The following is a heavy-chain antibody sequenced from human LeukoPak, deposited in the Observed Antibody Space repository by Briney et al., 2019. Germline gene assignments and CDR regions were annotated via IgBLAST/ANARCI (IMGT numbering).Heavy chain of an antibody. V-gene: IGHV4-39*01. D-gene: IGHD4-17*01. CDR1: GGSISSSSYY. CDR2: TYYSGST. CDR3: ARKSTVTTGVYYFDY. Sequence: SETLSLTCTVSGGSISSSSYYWGWIRQPPGKGLEWMGSTYYSGSTYYNPSLRSRVTISVDTSKNQFSLKLSSVTAADTAVYYCARKSTVTTGVYYFDYWGQGTLVTVSS. J-gene: IGHJ4*02.